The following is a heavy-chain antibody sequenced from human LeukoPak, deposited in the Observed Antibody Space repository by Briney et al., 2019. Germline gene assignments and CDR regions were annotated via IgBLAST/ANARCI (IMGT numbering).Heavy chain of an antibody. CDR2: IKHDGSEK. Sequence: GGSLRLSCAASGFTFSSYWMSWVRQAPGKGLEWVANIKHDGSEKYHVDSVKGRFTISRDNAKNSLYLQMNSLRAEDTAVYYCVRLKAAYTGYDIIDYWGQGTLITVSP. CDR3: VRLKAAYTGYDIIDY. CDR1: GFTFSSYW. V-gene: IGHV3-7*01. D-gene: IGHD5-12*01. J-gene: IGHJ4*02.